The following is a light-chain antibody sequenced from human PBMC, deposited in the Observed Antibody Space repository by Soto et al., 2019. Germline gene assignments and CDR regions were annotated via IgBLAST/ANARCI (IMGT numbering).Light chain of an antibody. CDR2: DVS. Sequence: QSALTHPRSVSGSPGQSVTISCTGTSRDAGGYNYVSWYQQHPGKAPKLMIYDVSKRPSGVPDRFSGSKSGNTASLTISGLQAEDEADYYCCSYAGSYAYVFGTGTKVTVL. CDR1: SRDAGGYNY. CDR3: CSYAGSYAYV. J-gene: IGLJ1*01. V-gene: IGLV2-11*01.